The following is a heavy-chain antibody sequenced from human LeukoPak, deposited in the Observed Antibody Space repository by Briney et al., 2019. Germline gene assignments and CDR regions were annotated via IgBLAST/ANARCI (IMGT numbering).Heavy chain of an antibody. V-gene: IGHV3-23*01. CDR2: ITGSGGST. CDR1: GFTLSSYA. D-gene: IGHD6-13*01. J-gene: IGHJ4*02. CDR3: AKAVPGIALDY. Sequence: HPGGSLRLSCAASGFTLSSYAMTWVRQGPGKGLEWVSSITGSGGSTYYADSVKGRFTISRDDSKNTLFLQMNSLTVEDTAVYYCAKAVPGIALDYWGQGTPVTVSS.